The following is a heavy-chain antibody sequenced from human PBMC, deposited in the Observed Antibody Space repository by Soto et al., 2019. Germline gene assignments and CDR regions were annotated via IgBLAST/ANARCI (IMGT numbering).Heavy chain of an antibody. V-gene: IGHV1-18*01. Sequence: ASVKVSCKASNYTLTNYGLSWVRQAPGKGFEWMGWISAYNDNTNYAQKLQGRVTMTTDTSTSTAYMELRSLRSDDTAVYYCARGAGILTPLYYFYGMDVWGQGTTVTV. CDR2: ISAYNDNT. J-gene: IGHJ6*02. CDR3: ARGAGILTPLYYFYGMDV. CDR1: NYTLTNYG. D-gene: IGHD3-9*01.